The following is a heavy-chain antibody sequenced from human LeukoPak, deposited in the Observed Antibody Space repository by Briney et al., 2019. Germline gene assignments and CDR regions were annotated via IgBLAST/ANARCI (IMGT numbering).Heavy chain of an antibody. CDR1: GFTFSSYW. CDR2: VKQDGSEK. D-gene: IGHD6-19*01. CDR3: ARDLAVAGTLGYHYYMDV. V-gene: IGHV3-7*01. J-gene: IGHJ6*03. Sequence: TGGSLRLSCAASGFTFSSYWMSWVRQAPGKGLEWVANVKQDGSEKYYVDSVKGRFTISRDNAKNSLYLQMNSLRAEDTAVYYCARDLAVAGTLGYHYYMDVWGKGTTVTVSS.